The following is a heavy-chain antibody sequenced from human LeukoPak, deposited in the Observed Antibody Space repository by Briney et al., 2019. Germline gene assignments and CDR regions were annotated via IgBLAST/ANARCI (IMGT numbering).Heavy chain of an antibody. J-gene: IGHJ4*02. Sequence: GGSLRPSCAPSGFTFDKYGIHWVRQAPGKGLEWVAVIWHDGSRTHFADSLKGRFTISRDNSKNTAFLQMNSLTVEDTVTYYCAEAISKGAGIDSGGRGTRLSVPS. CDR1: GFTFDKYG. CDR3: AEAISKGAGIDS. D-gene: IGHD1-26*01. CDR2: IWHDGSRT. V-gene: IGHV3-33*03.